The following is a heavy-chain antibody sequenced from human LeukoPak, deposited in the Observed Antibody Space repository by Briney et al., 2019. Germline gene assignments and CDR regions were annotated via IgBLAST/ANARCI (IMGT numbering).Heavy chain of an antibody. D-gene: IGHD3-22*01. CDR3: ARVQNYYDSSGYFRSSYYYYGMDV. Sequence: SETLSLTCTVSGGSISSYYWGWIRQPPGKGLEWIGSIYYSGSTYYNPSLKSRVTISVDASKNQFSLKLSSVTAADTAVYYCARVQNYYDSSGYFRSSYYYYGMDVWGQGTTVTVSS. CDR1: GGSISSYY. J-gene: IGHJ6*02. V-gene: IGHV4-39*07. CDR2: IYYSGST.